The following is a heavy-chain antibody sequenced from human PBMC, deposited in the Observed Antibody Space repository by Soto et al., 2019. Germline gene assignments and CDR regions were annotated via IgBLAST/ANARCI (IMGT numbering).Heavy chain of an antibody. CDR2: ISGSGGST. CDR1: GFTFSSYA. V-gene: IGHV3-23*01. J-gene: IGHJ3*02. CDR3: AKATYYPQSAFDI. D-gene: IGHD2-8*01. Sequence: VGSLILSCAASGFTFSSYAMSWVRPAPGKGLEWVSAISGSGGSTYYADSVKGRFTISRDNSKNTLYLQMNSLRAEDTAVYYCAKATYYPQSAFDIWGQGTMVTVSS.